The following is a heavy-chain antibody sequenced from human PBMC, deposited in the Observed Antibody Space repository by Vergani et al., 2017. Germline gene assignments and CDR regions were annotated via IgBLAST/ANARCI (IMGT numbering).Heavy chain of an antibody. Sequence: EVQLVESGGGLIHPGGSLRLSCEGSGFSFSGYWMHWVRQSPEKGLVWVSTINIGGRTYYADSVKGRLTLTRDDSKNTLHLQMNSLRPEDTAVYYCARGMTTETTDLDGFDIWGQGTMVSVSS. CDR2: INIGGRT. D-gene: IGHD4-17*01. V-gene: IGHV3-66*02. CDR3: ARGMTTETTDLDGFDI. J-gene: IGHJ3*02. CDR1: GFSFSGYW.